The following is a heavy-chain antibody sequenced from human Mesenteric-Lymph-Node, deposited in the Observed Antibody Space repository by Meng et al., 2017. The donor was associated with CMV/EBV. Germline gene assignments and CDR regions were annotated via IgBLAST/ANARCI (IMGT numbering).Heavy chain of an antibody. V-gene: IGHV3-33*06. Sequence: GGSLRLSCAASGFTFSSYAMHWVRQAPGKGLEWVAVIWYDGSNKYYADSVKGRFTISRDNSKNTLYLQMNSLRAEDTAVYYCAKVPYYYDSSGYYSLNGMDVWGQGTTVTVSS. CDR3: AKVPYYYDSSGYYSLNGMDV. CDR2: IWYDGSNK. J-gene: IGHJ6*02. D-gene: IGHD3-22*01. CDR1: GFTFSSYA.